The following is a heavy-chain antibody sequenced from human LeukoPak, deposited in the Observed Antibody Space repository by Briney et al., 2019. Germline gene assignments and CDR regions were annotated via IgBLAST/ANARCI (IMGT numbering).Heavy chain of an antibody. CDR3: ARGDWVPEY. J-gene: IGHJ4*01. Sequence: ASVKVSCKASGYTFITYDFNWVQQATGQGLEWMGWMNPDSGNTGYAQKFQGRVTMTRNTSISTAYMELSSLRSEDTAVYYCARGDWVPEYWGQGTLVTVSS. D-gene: IGHD3-9*01. V-gene: IGHV1-8*01. CDR2: MNPDSGNT. CDR1: GYTFITYD.